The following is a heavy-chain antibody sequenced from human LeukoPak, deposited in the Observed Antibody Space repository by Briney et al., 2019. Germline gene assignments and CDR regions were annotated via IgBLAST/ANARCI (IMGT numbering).Heavy chain of an antibody. CDR3: ARDRYCVSTNCPYDC. CDR1: GFTSSDYT. D-gene: IGHD2-2*01. CDR2: ISVSDDST. J-gene: IGHJ4*02. V-gene: IGHV3-23*01. Sequence: GGSLRLSCAASGFTSSDYTMNWVRQSPGKGLEWVSGISVSDDSTYYADSVKGRFTISRDKSNNMPHLQMNSLRAEDPAVYYYARDRYCVSTNCPYDCWGQGTPVTVSS.